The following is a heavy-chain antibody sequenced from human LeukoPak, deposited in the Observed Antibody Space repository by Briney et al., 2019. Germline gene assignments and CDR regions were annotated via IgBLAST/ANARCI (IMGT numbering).Heavy chain of an antibody. CDR1: GFTFSNYW. CDR2: INSDESTT. CDR3: ARDPGTAMGRALDY. V-gene: IGHV3-74*01. J-gene: IGHJ4*02. D-gene: IGHD5-18*01. Sequence: GGSLRLSCAASGFTFSNYWMHWVRQAPGKGLVWVSRINSDESTTTYADSARGRFTISRDNAKNTLYLQMNSLRAEDTAVYYCARDPGTAMGRALDYWGQGTLVTVSS.